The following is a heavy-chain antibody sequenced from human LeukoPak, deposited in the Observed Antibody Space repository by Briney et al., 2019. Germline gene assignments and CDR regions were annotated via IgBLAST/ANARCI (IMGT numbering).Heavy chain of an antibody. CDR1: GGSFSGYY. CDR2: INHSGST. D-gene: IGHD5-12*01. Sequence: SETLSLTCAVYGGSFSGYYWSWIRQPPGKGLEWIGEINHSGSTNYNPSLKSRVTIPVDTSKNQFSLKLSSVTAADTAVYYCAREDSGYALDYWGQGTLVTVSS. J-gene: IGHJ4*02. CDR3: AREDSGYALDY. V-gene: IGHV4-34*01.